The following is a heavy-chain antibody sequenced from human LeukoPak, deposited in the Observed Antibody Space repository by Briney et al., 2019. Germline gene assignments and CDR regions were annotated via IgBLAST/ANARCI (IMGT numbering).Heavy chain of an antibody. CDR3: AREGRLLGAFDV. Sequence: GGSLRLSCAASGFTFSTYWMNWVRQAPGKGLEWVADIKPDGSHVSYVDSVKGRFSISRDNAQNSLYLQVSSLRAEDTTIYYCAREGRLLGAFDVWGQGTMVTVSS. CDR2: IKPDGSHV. V-gene: IGHV3-7*01. J-gene: IGHJ3*01. CDR1: GFTFSTYW. D-gene: IGHD2-15*01.